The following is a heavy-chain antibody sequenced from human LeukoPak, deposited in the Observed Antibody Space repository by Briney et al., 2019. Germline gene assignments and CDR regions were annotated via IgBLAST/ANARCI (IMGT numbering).Heavy chain of an antibody. J-gene: IGHJ5*02. CDR1: GGSISSSNY. CDR3: ARDENGYVWGSFRA. Sequence: SETLSLTCTVSGGSISSSNYWGWIRQAPGKGLECSGNIYYSGSTYYNPSLASRVTMSLDTSKNQFSLKLSSVTAADTAVYYCARDENGYVWGSFRAWGQGTLVTVSS. CDR2: IYYSGST. V-gene: IGHV4-39*07. D-gene: IGHD3-16*02.